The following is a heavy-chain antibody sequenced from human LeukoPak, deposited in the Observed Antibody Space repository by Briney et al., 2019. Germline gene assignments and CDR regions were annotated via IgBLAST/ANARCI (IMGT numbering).Heavy chain of an antibody. J-gene: IGHJ4*02. V-gene: IGHV3-23*01. CDR3: AKESTLCSSTSCFTGVDY. CDR2: ISGSGGIT. D-gene: IGHD2-2*02. Sequence: GGSLRLSCAASGFTFGSYAMSWVRQAPGKGLEWVSGISGSGGITYYADSVTGRFTISRDDSKHTLYLQMNSLRAEDTAVYYCAKESTLCSSTSCFTGVDYWGQGTLVTVSS. CDR1: GFTFGSYA.